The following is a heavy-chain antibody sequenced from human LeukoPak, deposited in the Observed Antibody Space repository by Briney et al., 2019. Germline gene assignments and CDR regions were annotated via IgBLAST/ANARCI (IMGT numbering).Heavy chain of an antibody. J-gene: IGHJ5*02. CDR2: ISAYNGNT. D-gene: IGHD3-3*01. CDR3: ARDLAGLTIFGVVKWFDP. V-gene: IGHV1-18*01. CDR1: GYTFTSYG. Sequence: GASVKVSCKASGYTFTSYGISWVRQAPGQGLEWMGWISAYNGNTNYAQKLQGRVTMTTDTSTSTAYMELRSLRSDDTAVYYCARDLAGLTIFGVVKWFDPWGQGTLVTVSS.